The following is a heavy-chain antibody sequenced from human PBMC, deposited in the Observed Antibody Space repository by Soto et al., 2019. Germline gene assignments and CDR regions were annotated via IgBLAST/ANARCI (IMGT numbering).Heavy chain of an antibody. D-gene: IGHD2-15*01. CDR2: ISYDGSNK. J-gene: IGHJ4*02. V-gene: IGHV3-30*18. CDR3: AKDRHCSGGSCVSDFDY. CDR1: GFTFSSYG. Sequence: QVQLVESGGGVVQPGRSLRLSCAASGFTFSSYGMHWVRQAPGKGLEWVAVISYDGSNKYYADSVKGRFTISRDNSKNTLYLEVNSLRAEDTAVYYCAKDRHCSGGSCVSDFDYWGQGTLVTVSS.